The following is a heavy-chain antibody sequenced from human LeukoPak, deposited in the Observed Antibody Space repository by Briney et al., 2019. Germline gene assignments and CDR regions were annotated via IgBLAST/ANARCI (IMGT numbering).Heavy chain of an antibody. CDR2: INHSGST. J-gene: IGHJ4*02. CDR1: GGSFSGYY. CDR3: ARGYYYGSGSWDY. Sequence: TSETLSLTCAVYGGSFSGYYWSWIRQPPGKGLEWIGEINHSGSTNYNPSLKSRVTISVDTSKNQFSLKLSSVTAADTAVYYCARGYYYGSGSWDYWGQGTLVTVSS. V-gene: IGHV4-34*01. D-gene: IGHD3-10*01.